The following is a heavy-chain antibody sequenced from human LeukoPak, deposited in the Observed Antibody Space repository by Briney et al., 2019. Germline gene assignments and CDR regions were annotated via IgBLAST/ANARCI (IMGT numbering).Heavy chain of an antibody. CDR2: IYFSGRST. CDR3: ARVTMIVVVIPPPGAFDI. Sequence: SETLSLTCTVSGGSINSRSYYWGWIRQPPGKGLEWIGSIYFSGRSTYYNPSLKSRVTISLDTSRNQFSLRLTSVTAADTAVYYCARVTMIVVVIPPPGAFDIWGQGTMVTVSS. J-gene: IGHJ3*02. D-gene: IGHD3-22*01. CDR1: GGSINSRSYY. V-gene: IGHV4-39*07.